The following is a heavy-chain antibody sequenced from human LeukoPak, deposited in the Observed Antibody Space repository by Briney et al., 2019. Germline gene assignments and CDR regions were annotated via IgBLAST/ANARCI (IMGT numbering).Heavy chain of an antibody. V-gene: IGHV1-2*04. J-gene: IGHJ4*02. Sequence: GASVKVSCKASGYTFTGYYMHWVRQAPGQGLEWMGWINPNSGGTNYAQKFQGWVTMTRDTSISTAYMELSGLRSDDTAVYYCARDSGDYYFDYWGQGTLVTVSS. CDR2: INPNSGGT. CDR3: ARDSGDYYFDY. CDR1: GYTFTGYY. D-gene: IGHD4-17*01.